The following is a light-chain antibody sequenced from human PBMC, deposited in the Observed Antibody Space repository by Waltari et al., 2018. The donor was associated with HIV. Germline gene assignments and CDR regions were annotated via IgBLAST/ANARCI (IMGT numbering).Light chain of an antibody. J-gene: IGLJ1*01. CDR3: QLWDGTGDHPGV. CDR2: YDS. V-gene: IGLV3-21*04. Sequence: SYVLTQPPSVSVAPGKTARITCGGNNIGSKGVHWYQQKPGQAPVLVIYYDSNRPSGIPERFSGAKSGTTATLTISRVEAGDEADYYCQLWDGTGDHPGVFGTGTQVTVL. CDR1: NIGSKG.